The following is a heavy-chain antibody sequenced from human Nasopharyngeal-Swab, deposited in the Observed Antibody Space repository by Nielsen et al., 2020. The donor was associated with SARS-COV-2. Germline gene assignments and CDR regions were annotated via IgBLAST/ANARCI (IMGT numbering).Heavy chain of an antibody. D-gene: IGHD6-13*01. CDR1: GYSFTSYW. J-gene: IGHJ6*02. CDR3: ARLKQQLVVGGYGMDV. CDR2: IYPGDSDT. Sequence: KVSCKGSGYSFTSYWIGWVRQMPGKGLEWMGIIYPGDSDTRYSPSFQGQVTIPADKSISTAYLQWSSLKASDTAMYYCARLKQQLVVGGYGMDVWGQGTTVTVSS. V-gene: IGHV5-51*01.